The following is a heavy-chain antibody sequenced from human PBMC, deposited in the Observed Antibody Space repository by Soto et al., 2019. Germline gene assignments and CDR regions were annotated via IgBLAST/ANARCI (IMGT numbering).Heavy chain of an antibody. CDR1: GGTFSTYS. J-gene: IGHJ4*02. V-gene: IGHV1-69*13. D-gene: IGHD4-17*01. Sequence: SGPTLVNPPASVKVSCKASGGTFSTYSFTWVRQAPGQGLEWMGGIIPIFGAANYAQKFQGRVTITADESTSTVYMDLSSLRSEDTAVYYCAREGYGDYGKPFDYWGQGTLVTVSS. CDR3: AREGYGDYGKPFDY. CDR2: IIPIFGAA.